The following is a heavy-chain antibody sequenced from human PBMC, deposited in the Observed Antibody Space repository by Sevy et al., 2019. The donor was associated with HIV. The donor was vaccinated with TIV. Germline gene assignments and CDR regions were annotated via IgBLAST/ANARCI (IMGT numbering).Heavy chain of an antibody. CDR2: INHSGSA. Sequence: SETLSLTCAVYGGSFSGYYLSWIRQPPGKGLEWVGEINHSGSANYNPSVKSRVTISVDTSDNQFSLKLSSVTAADTAVYYCARHCSGSSCSHAFDIWGQGTMVTVSS. CDR1: GGSFSGYY. D-gene: IGHD2-2*01. J-gene: IGHJ3*02. V-gene: IGHV4-34*01. CDR3: ARHCSGSSCSHAFDI.